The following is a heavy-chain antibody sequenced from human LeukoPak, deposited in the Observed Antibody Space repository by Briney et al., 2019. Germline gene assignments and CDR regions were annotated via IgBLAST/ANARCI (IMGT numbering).Heavy chain of an antibody. D-gene: IGHD3-10*01. CDR1: GGSLSSYY. J-gene: IGHJ3*01. Sequence: SETLSLTCTVSGGSLSSYYWSWIRQPPGKGLEWIGNIHYRGSTNYTPSFKSRVTMSVDTSKTQFSLRLTSVTAADTAMYFCARLKLHYYGSGSYAFDVWGQGKMVAVSS. CDR2: IHYRGST. V-gene: IGHV4-59*08. CDR3: ARLKLHYYGSGSYAFDV.